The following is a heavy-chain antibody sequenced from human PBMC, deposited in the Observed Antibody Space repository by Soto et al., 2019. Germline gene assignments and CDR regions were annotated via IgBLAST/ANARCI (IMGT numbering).Heavy chain of an antibody. CDR1: GYTFTSYY. V-gene: IGHV1-46*03. CDR2: IDPSGGST. D-gene: IGHD3-10*01. Sequence: ASVKVSCKASGYTFTSYYMHWVRQAPGQGLEWMGIIDPSGGSTSYAQKFQGRVTMTRDTSTSTVYMELSSLRSEDTAVYYCARWFGEPPTPSSGWYYYYYMDVWGKGTTVTVSS. J-gene: IGHJ6*03. CDR3: ARWFGEPPTPSSGWYYYYYMDV.